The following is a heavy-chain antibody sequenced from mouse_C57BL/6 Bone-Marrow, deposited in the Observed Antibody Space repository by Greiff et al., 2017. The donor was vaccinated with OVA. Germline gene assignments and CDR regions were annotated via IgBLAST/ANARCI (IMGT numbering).Heavy chain of an antibody. J-gene: IGHJ3*01. D-gene: IGHD2-3*01. CDR1: GYTFTSYW. CDR2: IDPSDSYI. V-gene: IGHV1-69*01. Sequence: VQLQQSGAELVMPGASVKLSCKASGYTFTSYWMHWVKQRPGQGLEWIGEIDPSDSYINSNQKFTGKSTLTVDKSSSTAYMQLSSLTSEDSAVYYCARRRWLLPFAYWGQGTLVTVSA. CDR3: ARRRWLLPFAY.